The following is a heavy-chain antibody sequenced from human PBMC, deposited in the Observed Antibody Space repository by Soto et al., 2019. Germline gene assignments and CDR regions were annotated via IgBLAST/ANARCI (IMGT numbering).Heavy chain of an antibody. CDR2: IKQDGSEK. D-gene: IGHD3-22*01. J-gene: IGHJ3*01. Sequence: GGSLRLSCAASGFTFSSYWMSWVRQAPGKGLEWVANIKQDGSEKWYVDSVKGRFTISRDNAKKSLFLQMNSLRVEDTAVYYCARGDYHDSSGPFSEAFDVWGQGTMVTVSS. CDR1: GFTFSSYW. V-gene: IGHV3-7*04. CDR3: ARGDYHDSSGPFSEAFDV.